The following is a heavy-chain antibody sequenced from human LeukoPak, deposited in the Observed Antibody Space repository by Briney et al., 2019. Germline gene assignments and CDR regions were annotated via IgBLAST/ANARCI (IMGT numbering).Heavy chain of an antibody. CDR1: GYTFNKHG. J-gene: IGHJ4*02. CDR3: ARDPSNTSGWSPYFDY. V-gene: IGHV1-18*04. Sequence: ASVMGSCKASGYTFNKHGITWVRQAPGQGLEWMGWISAYNGDTKYGQRFQGRVTLLTDTTASTAYMELRSLRSDDTAVYYCARDPSNTSGWSPYFDYWGQGALVTVSS. CDR2: ISAYNGDT. D-gene: IGHD6-19*01.